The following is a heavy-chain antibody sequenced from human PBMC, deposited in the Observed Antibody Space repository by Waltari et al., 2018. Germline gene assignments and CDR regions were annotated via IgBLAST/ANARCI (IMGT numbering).Heavy chain of an antibody. Sequence: QVQLQESGPGLVKPSGTLSLTCPVSGGSISSTNWVSWVRQPPGKGLEWIGEIYQSGSTNYNPSLKSRVTMSVDTSKNQFSLKLNSVTAADTAVYYCATIIGPGTGDSSGFDYWGQGTLVTVSS. J-gene: IGHJ4*02. CDR2: IYQSGST. CDR3: ATIIGPGTGDSSGFDY. D-gene: IGHD6-25*01. V-gene: IGHV4-4*02. CDR1: GGSISSTNW.